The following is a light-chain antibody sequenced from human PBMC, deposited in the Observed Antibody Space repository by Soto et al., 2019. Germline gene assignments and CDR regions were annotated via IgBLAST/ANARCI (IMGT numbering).Light chain of an antibody. CDR1: QSVSSY. J-gene: IGKJ5*01. V-gene: IGKV3-11*01. CDR3: QHRRNWPT. CDR2: DAS. Sequence: EIGMTQSPATLSVSPGEIATLSCRASQSVSSYLAWYQQKPGQAPRLLIYDASKRATGIPARFSGSGSGTDFTLTISNLEPEDFAVYYCQHRRNWPTFGQGTRLEIK.